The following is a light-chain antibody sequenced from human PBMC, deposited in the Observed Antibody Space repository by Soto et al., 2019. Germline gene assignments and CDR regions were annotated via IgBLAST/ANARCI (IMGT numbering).Light chain of an antibody. J-gene: IGKJ1*01. CDR3: QQYNSYSWT. CDR1: QSISSW. V-gene: IGKV1-5*03. CDR2: KAS. Sequence: DIPMTQSPSTLSASVGDRVTITCRASQSISSWLAWFQQKPGKAPKLLIYKASSLESGVPSRFSGSGSGTEFTLTISSLQPDDFATYYCQQYNSYSWTFGHGTQVEIK.